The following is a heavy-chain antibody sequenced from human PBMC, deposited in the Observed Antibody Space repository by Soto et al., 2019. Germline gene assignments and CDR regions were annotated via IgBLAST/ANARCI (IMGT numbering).Heavy chain of an antibody. CDR1: GFTFSTYS. D-gene: IGHD2-2*01. CDR3: ARGYCSSTSCWYFDY. V-gene: IGHV3-48*02. Sequence: EVQLVESGGGLVQPGGSLRRSCAASGFTFSTYSMNWVRQAPGKGLEWVSYISSSSSTIYSADSVKGRFTISRDNAENSLYLQMNSLRDEDTAVYYCARGYCSSTSCWYFDYWGQGTLVTVSS. J-gene: IGHJ4*02. CDR2: ISSSSSTI.